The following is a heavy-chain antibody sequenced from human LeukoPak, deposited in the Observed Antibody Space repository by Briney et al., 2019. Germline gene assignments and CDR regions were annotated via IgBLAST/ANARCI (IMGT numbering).Heavy chain of an antibody. J-gene: IGHJ5*02. CDR1: GFHLSRPW. V-gene: IGHV3-7*01. CDR3: ARVLKGQRSYDFWSGYYNHWFDP. D-gene: IGHD3-3*01. Sequence: PGGSLRLPFAASGFHLSRPWMSWVRQAPGKGLEWAANIKQDGSDKYYVDSVKGRFHISRDNAKNSLYLQMNSLRAEDTAVYYCARVLKGQRSYDFWSGYYNHWFDPWGQGTLVTVSS. CDR2: IKQDGSDK.